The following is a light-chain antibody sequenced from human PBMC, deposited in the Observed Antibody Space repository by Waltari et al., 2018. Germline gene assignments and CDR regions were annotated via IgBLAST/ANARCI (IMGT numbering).Light chain of an antibody. CDR1: QDVRSW. J-gene: IGKJ2*01. CDR3: QQGEASPYT. V-gene: IGKV1-12*01. Sequence: DILMTQSPSSVSASVGDRVTITCRASQDVRSWLAWYQQKPGKAPNLLIYAASSLKSGVPSRFSGSGSGTHFTLTISSLQPEDFATYYCQQGEASPYTFGQGTKLEIK. CDR2: AAS.